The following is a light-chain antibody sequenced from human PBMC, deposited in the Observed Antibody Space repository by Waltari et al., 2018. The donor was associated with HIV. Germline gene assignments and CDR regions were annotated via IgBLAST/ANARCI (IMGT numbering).Light chain of an antibody. Sequence: SVLTQPPSVSGAPGQRVTISCTGTISNIGAGYDVHWYQQLPGTAPNLLIYGHTNRPSGVPDRFSGSKSGTSASLAITGLQAEDEAVYYCQSYDSSLSVNWVFGGGTKLTVL. CDR3: QSYDSSLSVNWV. CDR2: GHT. J-gene: IGLJ3*02. CDR1: ISNIGAGYD. V-gene: IGLV1-40*01.